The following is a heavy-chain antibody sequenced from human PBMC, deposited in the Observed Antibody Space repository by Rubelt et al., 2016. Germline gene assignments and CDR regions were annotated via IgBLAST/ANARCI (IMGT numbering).Heavy chain of an antibody. Sequence: QLQLQESGPGLVKPSETLSLTCTVSGDSISSSSFYWGWIRQPPEKGLEWIGEIYHRGSTYYNPSLKSRVTISVDTSKKQFSLKLSSVTAADTAVYYWARAAGSGSYYFWAFDIWGQGTMVTVSS. V-gene: IGHV4-39*07. J-gene: IGHJ3*02. CDR1: GDSISSSSFY. CDR3: ARAAGSGSYYFWAFDI. D-gene: IGHD1-26*01. CDR2: IYHRGST.